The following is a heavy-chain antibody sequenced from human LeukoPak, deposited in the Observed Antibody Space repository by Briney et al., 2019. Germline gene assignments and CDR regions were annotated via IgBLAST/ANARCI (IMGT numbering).Heavy chain of an antibody. V-gene: IGHV1-8*01. CDR1: GYTFTSYD. CDR3: ARGTVHCSGGSCNFDY. D-gene: IGHD2-15*01. CDR2: MNPNSGNT. J-gene: IGHJ4*02. Sequence: ASVKVSCKASGYTFTSYDINWVRQATGQGLEWMGWMNPNSGNTGYAQKFQGRVTMTRNTSISTAYMELSSLRSEDTAVYYCARGTVHCSGGSCNFDYWGQGTLVTVSS.